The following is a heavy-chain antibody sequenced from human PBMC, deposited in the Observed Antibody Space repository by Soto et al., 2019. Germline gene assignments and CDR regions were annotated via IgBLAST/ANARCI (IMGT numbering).Heavy chain of an antibody. J-gene: IGHJ4*02. V-gene: IGHV1-18*01. CDR3: AILPSEKYEYDF. Sequence: QVQLVQSGAEVKKPGASVKVSCKGSGYTFTDYGILWLRQAPGQGLEWMGWISIYYGNTDYSQKFQGIVTMTRDISTTTAYMELTSLRSDDTAVYYCAILPSEKYEYDFWGQGTPVTVSS. D-gene: IGHD2-15*01. CDR1: GYTFTDYG. CDR2: ISIYYGNT.